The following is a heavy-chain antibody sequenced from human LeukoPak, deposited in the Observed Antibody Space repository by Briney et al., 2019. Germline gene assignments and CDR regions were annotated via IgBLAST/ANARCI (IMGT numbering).Heavy chain of an antibody. D-gene: IGHD3-22*01. J-gene: IGHJ4*02. CDR1: GYTFTSYC. V-gene: IGHV1-46*01. Sequence: ASVKVSCKASGYTFTSYCMHWVRQAPGQGLEWMGIINPSGGSTSYAQKFQGRVTMTRDMSTSTVYMELSSLRSEDTAVYYCARGYYYDSSGYYYGDYWGQGTLVTVSS. CDR2: INPSGGST. CDR3: ARGYYYDSSGYYYGDY.